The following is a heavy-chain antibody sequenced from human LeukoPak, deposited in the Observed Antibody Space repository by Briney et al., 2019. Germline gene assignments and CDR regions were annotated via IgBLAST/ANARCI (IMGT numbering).Heavy chain of an antibody. Sequence: GASVKVSXKASGYTFTSYDINWVRQATGQGLEWMGWMNPNSGNTGYAQKFQGRVTMTRNTSISTAYMELSSLRSEDTAVYYCARADYYDSSGPPPFDYWGQGTLVTVSS. CDR1: GYTFTSYD. J-gene: IGHJ4*02. V-gene: IGHV1-8*01. CDR2: MNPNSGNT. CDR3: ARADYYDSSGPPPFDY. D-gene: IGHD3-22*01.